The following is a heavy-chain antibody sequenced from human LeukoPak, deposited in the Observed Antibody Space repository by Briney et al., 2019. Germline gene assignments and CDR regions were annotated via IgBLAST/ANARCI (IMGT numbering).Heavy chain of an antibody. J-gene: IGHJ4*02. CDR1: GFTFSTYA. Sequence: GGSLRLSCAASGFTFSTYAMNWVRQAPGKGLEWVSVITGSGGFTQYADSVKGRFTISRDNSKNTVYLQMNSLRVEDTALYYCVRSLDYWGQGTLVTVSS. CDR3: VRSLDY. V-gene: IGHV3-23*01. CDR2: ITGSGGFT.